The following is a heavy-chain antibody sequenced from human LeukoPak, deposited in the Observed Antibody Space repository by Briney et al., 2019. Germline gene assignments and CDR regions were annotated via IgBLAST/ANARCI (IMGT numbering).Heavy chain of an antibody. V-gene: IGHV3-7*01. CDR3: ARDHNYYGSGTSHYYYYYMDV. Sequence: GGSLRLSCAASGFTFSRFWMSWVRQAPGKGLEWVANIKQDGTEQYYLDSVKGRFTISRDNTKNSVSLQMNSLRVEDTAVYYCARDHNYYGSGTSHYYYYYMDVWGKGTTVTVSS. CDR2: IKQDGTEQ. J-gene: IGHJ6*03. D-gene: IGHD3-10*01. CDR1: GFTFSRFW.